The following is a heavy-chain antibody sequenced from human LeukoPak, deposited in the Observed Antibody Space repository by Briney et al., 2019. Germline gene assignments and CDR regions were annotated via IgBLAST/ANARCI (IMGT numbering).Heavy chain of an antibody. CDR2: ISSSGSTI. V-gene: IGHV3-48*03. CDR1: GFTFSSYE. J-gene: IGHJ4*02. CDR3: ASQKGQIAVAVDY. Sequence: PGGSLRLSCAASGFTFSSYEMNWVRQAPGKGLEWVSYISSSGSTIYYADSVEGRFTISRDNAKNSLYLQMNSLRAEDTAVYYCASQKGQIAVAVDYWGQGTLVTVSS. D-gene: IGHD6-19*01.